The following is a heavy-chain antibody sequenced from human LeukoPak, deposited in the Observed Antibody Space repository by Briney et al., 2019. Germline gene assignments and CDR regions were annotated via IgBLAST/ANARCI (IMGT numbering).Heavy chain of an antibody. J-gene: IGHJ4*02. D-gene: IGHD2-2*01. CDR2: IYSGGST. Sequence: GGSLRLSCAASGFTVSSNYMSWVRQAPGKGLEWVSVIYSGGSTSYADSVKGRFTISRDNSKNTLYLQMNSLRAEDTAVYYCAKDWDQLLSYLFDYWGQGTLVTVSS. V-gene: IGHV3-53*05. CDR3: AKDWDQLLSYLFDY. CDR1: GFTVSSNY.